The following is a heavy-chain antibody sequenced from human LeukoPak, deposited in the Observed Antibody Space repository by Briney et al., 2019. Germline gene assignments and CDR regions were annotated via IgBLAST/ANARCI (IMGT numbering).Heavy chain of an antibody. Sequence: PWGSLTISCATFALTFSCYSMNWVRQAPGKGLEWVSSISSSSTYIYYADSVKGRFTISRDNAKNSLYLQMNSLRAEDTAVYYCARKYCSGGSCYDGDAFDIWGQGTVVTVSS. CDR3: ARKYCSGGSCYDGDAFDI. CDR1: ALTFSCYS. V-gene: IGHV3-21*01. J-gene: IGHJ3*02. CDR2: ISSSSTYI. D-gene: IGHD2-15*01.